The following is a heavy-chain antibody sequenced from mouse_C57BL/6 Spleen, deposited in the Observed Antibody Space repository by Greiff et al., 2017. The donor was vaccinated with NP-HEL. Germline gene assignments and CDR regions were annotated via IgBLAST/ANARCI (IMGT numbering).Heavy chain of an antibody. CDR1: GYTFTSYW. CDR2: IYPSDSAT. V-gene: IGHV1-61*01. CDR3: SRRNYYGSSYWYFDV. Sequence: QVQVQQPGAELVRPGSSVKLSCKASGYTFTSYWMDWVKQRPGQGLEWIGNIYPSDSATHSNQKFKDKATLTVDKSSSTAYMQLSSLTSDDSAVYYYSRRNYYGSSYWYFDVWGTGTTVTVSS. D-gene: IGHD1-1*01. J-gene: IGHJ1*03.